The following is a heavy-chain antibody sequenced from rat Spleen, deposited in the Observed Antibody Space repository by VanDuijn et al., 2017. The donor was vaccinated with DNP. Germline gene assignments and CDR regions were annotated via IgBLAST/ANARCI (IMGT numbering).Heavy chain of an antibody. J-gene: IGHJ2*01. V-gene: IGHV2S63*01. CDR1: GFSLTTNG. Sequence: VQLKESGPGLVQPSQTLSLTCAVSGFSLTTNGVSWVRQPPGKGLEWMGLMWSGGGSAYNSALKSRLSISRDTSKSQVFLKMNSLQTEDTAIYYCTSYYSGDFHYWGQGVMVTVSS. CDR3: TSYYSGDFHY. CDR2: MWSGGGS. D-gene: IGHD1-1*01.